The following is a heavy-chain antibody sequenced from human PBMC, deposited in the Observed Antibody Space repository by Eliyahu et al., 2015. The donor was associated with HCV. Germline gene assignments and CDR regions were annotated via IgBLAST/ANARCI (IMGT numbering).Heavy chain of an antibody. CDR1: GFXFXRHG. CDR3: AKDIRVAVTGPFDY. V-gene: IGHV3-30*18. J-gene: IGHJ4*02. CDR2: ISPDGSNR. D-gene: IGHD6-19*01. Sequence: QVQLVESGGGVVQPGRSLXLSCAASGFXFXRHGMHWSRQAPGKGLGWVAVISPDGSNRYYADSVQGRFTISRDNSKGTVYLQVNGLRPEDTAIYYCAKDIRVAVTGPFDYWGQGTLVTVSS.